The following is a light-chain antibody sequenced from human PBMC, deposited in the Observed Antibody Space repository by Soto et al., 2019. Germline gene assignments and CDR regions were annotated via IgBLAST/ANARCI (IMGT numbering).Light chain of an antibody. J-gene: IGKJ2*01. CDR1: QSVRSSY. V-gene: IGKV3-20*01. CDR3: QQYGTSPNT. Sequence: EIVLTQSPGTLSLSPGERATLSCRASQSVRSSYLACYQQKPGQAPRLRIYGASTRATGTPDRFRGSGSGTDFTLTISRLDPEDFAVYYCQQYGTSPNTFGQGTKLEIK. CDR2: GAS.